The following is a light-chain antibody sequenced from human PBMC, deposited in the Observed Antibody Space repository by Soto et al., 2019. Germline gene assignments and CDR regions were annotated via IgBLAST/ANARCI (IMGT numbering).Light chain of an antibody. CDR2: AAS. Sequence: EIVLTQSPGTLSLSPGERATLSCRASQSVSSAYLAWYQHKPGQPPTLLIYAASSRFTGIPDRFSGSGSGTDFTLTISSLEPQDFAVYYCQQYGSSSTWTFGQGTKVEIK. J-gene: IGKJ1*01. CDR3: QQYGSSSTWT. V-gene: IGKV3-20*01. CDR1: QSVSSAY.